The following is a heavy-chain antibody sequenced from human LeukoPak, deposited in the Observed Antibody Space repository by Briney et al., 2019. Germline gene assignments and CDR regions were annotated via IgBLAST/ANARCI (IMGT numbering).Heavy chain of an antibody. CDR2: ISSSSSYI. Sequence: GGSLRLSCAASGFTFSSYSMNWVRQAPGKGLEWVSSISSSSSYIYYADSVKGRFTISRDNAKNSLYLQMNSLRAEDTAVYYCATRIPFGDDFWDYWGQGTLVTVSS. CDR1: GFTFSSYS. V-gene: IGHV3-21*01. D-gene: IGHD3-3*01. CDR3: ATRIPFGDDFWDY. J-gene: IGHJ4*02.